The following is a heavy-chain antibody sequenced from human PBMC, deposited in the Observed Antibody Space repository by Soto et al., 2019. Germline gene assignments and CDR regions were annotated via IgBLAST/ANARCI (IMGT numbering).Heavy chain of an antibody. CDR2: GYSSGTT. CDR3: ARDIAAYAYGEGY. D-gene: IGHD2-21*01. Sequence: SETLSLTCTVSGGSINSYLWSWIRQPAWKGLEWIGRGYSSGTTDYNPSLNSRATMSVETSKNQFSLKLSSVPAADTAVYYCARDIAAYAYGEGYWGQG. V-gene: IGHV4-4*07. J-gene: IGHJ4*02. CDR1: GGSINSYL.